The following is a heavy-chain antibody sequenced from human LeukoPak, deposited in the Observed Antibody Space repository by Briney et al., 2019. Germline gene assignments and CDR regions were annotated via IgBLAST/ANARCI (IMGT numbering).Heavy chain of an antibody. CDR1: GFAFDDYA. V-gene: IGHV3-9*01. Sequence: PGRSLRLSCAASGFAFDDYAMHWVRQAPGKGLEWVSGISWNSGSIGYADSVKGRFTTSRDNAKNSLYLQMNSLRAEDTALYYCAKDRSGSYFDAFDIWGQGTMVTVSS. J-gene: IGHJ3*02. CDR3: AKDRSGSYFDAFDI. D-gene: IGHD1-26*01. CDR2: ISWNSGSI.